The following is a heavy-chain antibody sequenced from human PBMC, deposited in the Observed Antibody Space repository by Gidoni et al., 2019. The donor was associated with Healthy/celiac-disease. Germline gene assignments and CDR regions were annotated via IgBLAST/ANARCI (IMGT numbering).Heavy chain of an antibody. Sequence: EVQLVESGGGLVKPGGSMRLACAASGVTFSSYSMNWVRQAPGKGLEWVSSISSSSSYIYYADSVKVRFTISRDNAKNSLYLQMNSLSAEDTALYYCAREGGGYSYDFDYWGQGTLVTVSS. J-gene: IGHJ4*02. D-gene: IGHD5-18*01. CDR1: GVTFSSYS. CDR2: ISSSSSYI. CDR3: AREGGGYSYDFDY. V-gene: IGHV3-21*01.